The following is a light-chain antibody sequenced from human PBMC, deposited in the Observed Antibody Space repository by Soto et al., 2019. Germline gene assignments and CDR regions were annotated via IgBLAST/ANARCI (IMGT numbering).Light chain of an antibody. CDR1: QSLSSN. V-gene: IGKV3D-15*01. J-gene: IGKJ2*01. Sequence: EIVMTQSPATLPGSPGERATLSCRASQSLSSNLAWYQQKPGQAPRLLIYGASTRATGIPARFSGSGSGTEFTLTISSLQSEDFAVYYCLQYNNWPYTFGQGTKLEIK. CDR2: GAS. CDR3: LQYNNWPYT.